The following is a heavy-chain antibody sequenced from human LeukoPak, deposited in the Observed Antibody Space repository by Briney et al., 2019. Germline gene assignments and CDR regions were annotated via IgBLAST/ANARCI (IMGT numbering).Heavy chain of an antibody. CDR1: GFTVSDNY. V-gene: IGHV3-66*01. Sequence: QPGGSLRLSCAASGFTVSDNYMNWVRQAPGKGLEWVSVIYSGGSTYYADSVKGRFTISRDNAKNSLYLQMNSLRAEDTAVYYCATYSSLNRREFQYWGQGTLLTVSS. J-gene: IGHJ1*01. CDR2: IYSGGST. CDR3: ATYSSLNRREFQY. D-gene: IGHD3-22*01.